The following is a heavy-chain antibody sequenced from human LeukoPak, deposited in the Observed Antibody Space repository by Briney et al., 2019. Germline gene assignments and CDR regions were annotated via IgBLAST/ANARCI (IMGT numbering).Heavy chain of an antibody. CDR2: IIPILGIA. J-gene: IGHJ5*02. V-gene: IGHV1-69*04. CDR3: ASRCGDCTRFDP. Sequence: SVKVSCKASGGTFSSYAISWVRQAPGQGLEWMGRIIPILGIANYAQKFQGRVTITADKSTSTAYMELSSLRSEDTAVYYCASRCGDCTRFDPWGQGTLVTVSS. D-gene: IGHD2-21*02. CDR1: GGTFSSYA.